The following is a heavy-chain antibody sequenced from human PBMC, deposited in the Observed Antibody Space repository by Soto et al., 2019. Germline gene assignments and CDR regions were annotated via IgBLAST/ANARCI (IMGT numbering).Heavy chain of an antibody. Sequence: LSLTCAVSGYSISSGYYWGWIRQPPGKGLEWIGNIYHSGSTYYSPSLKSRVTISVDTSKNQFSLKLSSVTAADTAVYFCARGYYDSYGSFDYWGQGTRVTVSS. CDR2: IYHSGST. CDR3: ARGYYDSYGSFDY. CDR1: GYSISSGYY. D-gene: IGHD3-22*01. J-gene: IGHJ4*02. V-gene: IGHV4-38-2*01.